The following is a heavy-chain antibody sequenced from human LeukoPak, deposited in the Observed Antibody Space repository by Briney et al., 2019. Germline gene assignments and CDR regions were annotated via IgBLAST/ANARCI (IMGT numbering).Heavy chain of an antibody. CDR1: GFTFCNYA. D-gene: IGHD3-9*01. J-gene: IGHJ4*02. V-gene: IGHV3-23*01. CDR2: ITGSGGGT. CDR3: AKWGDYDVLTGYYDPDY. Sequence: GGSLRLSCAASGFTFCNYAMSWVRQAPGKGLEWVSAITGSGGGTYYADSVKGRFTISRDNSKNTLYLQMNSLRADDTAVYYCAKWGDYDVLTGYYDPDYWGQGTLVTVSS.